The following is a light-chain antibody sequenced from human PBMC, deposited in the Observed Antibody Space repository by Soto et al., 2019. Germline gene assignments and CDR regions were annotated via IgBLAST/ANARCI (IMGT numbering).Light chain of an antibody. CDR2: AAD. J-gene: IGKJ5*01. CDR3: QQRHMWPIT. V-gene: IGKV1-39*01. Sequence: DIQMTQSPSSLSASVGDTFTITCRASQSITNYLTWFQQKPGKAPSLLIFAADNLQDGVPSRFSGSGSGTDFTLTISSLEPEDSAVYYCQQRHMWPITFGQGTRLEIK. CDR1: QSITNY.